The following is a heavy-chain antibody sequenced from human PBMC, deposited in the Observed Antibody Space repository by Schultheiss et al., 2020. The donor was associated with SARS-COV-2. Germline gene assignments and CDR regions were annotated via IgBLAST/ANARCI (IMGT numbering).Heavy chain of an antibody. Sequence: SETLSLTCTVSGGSISSYYWSWIRQPPGKGLEWIGEINHSGSTNYNPSLKSRVTISVDTSKNQFSLKLSSVTAADTAVYYCARGATSWGPFDYWGQGTLVTVSS. D-gene: IGHD7-27*01. CDR2: INHSGST. V-gene: IGHV4-59*01. J-gene: IGHJ4*02. CDR1: GGSISSYY. CDR3: ARGATSWGPFDY.